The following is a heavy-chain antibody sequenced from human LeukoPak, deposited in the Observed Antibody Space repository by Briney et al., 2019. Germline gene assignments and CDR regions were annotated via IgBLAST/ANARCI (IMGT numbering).Heavy chain of an antibody. CDR2: IIPIFGTA. Sequence: SVKVSCKASGGTFSSYAISWVRQAPGQGLEWMGGIIPIFGTANYAQKFQGRVTITADESTSTAYMELSSLRSEDTAVYYCARDDRSPAAEAGWDYYYGMDVWGQGTTVTVSS. CDR3: ARDDRSPAAEAGWDYYYGMDV. CDR1: GGTFSSYA. D-gene: IGHD2-2*01. J-gene: IGHJ6*02. V-gene: IGHV1-69*13.